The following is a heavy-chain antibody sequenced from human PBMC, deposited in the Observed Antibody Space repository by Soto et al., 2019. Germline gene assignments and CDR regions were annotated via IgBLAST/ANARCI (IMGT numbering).Heavy chain of an antibody. CDR1: GYSFTSYW. Sequence: PGESLKISCKGSGYSFTSYWISWVRQMPGKGLEWLGRIDPSDSYTNYSPSFQGHVTISADKSISTAYLQWSSLKASDTAMYYCARHIRGYSGYEHYYYYGMDVWGQGTTVTVSS. J-gene: IGHJ6*02. V-gene: IGHV5-10-1*01. CDR3: ARHIRGYSGYEHYYYYGMDV. CDR2: IDPSDSYT. D-gene: IGHD5-12*01.